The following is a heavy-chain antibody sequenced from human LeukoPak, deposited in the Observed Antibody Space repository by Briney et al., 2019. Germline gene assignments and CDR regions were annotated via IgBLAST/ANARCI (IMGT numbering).Heavy chain of an antibody. Sequence: PSETLSLTCTVSGGSISSGSYYWSWIRQPAGKGLEWIGRIYTSGSTNYNPSLKSRVTISVDTSKNQFSLKLSSVTAADTAVYYCATELDPIAVAGLFDYWGQGTLVTVSS. CDR1: GGSISSGSYY. CDR3: ATELDPIAVAGLFDY. CDR2: IYTSGST. V-gene: IGHV4-61*02. D-gene: IGHD6-19*01. J-gene: IGHJ4*02.